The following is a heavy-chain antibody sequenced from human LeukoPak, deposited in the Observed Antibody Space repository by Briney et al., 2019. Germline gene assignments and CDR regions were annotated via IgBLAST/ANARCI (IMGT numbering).Heavy chain of an antibody. Sequence: SETLSLTCTVSGGSISSSSFYWGWIRQPPGKGLEWIGTIYYSGSTYYNPSLKSRVTISVDTSKNQFSLRLSSVTAAVTAVYYCARHLLPAARPDCAFDVWGQGKMVIVSS. D-gene: IGHD2-2*01. CDR2: IYYSGST. CDR1: GGSISSSSFY. V-gene: IGHV4-39*01. CDR3: ARHLLPAARPDCAFDV. J-gene: IGHJ3*01.